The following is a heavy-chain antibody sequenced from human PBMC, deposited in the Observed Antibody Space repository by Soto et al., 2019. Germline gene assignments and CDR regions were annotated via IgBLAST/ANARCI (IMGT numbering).Heavy chain of an antibody. CDR1: GGSISSYY. J-gene: IGHJ5*02. D-gene: IGHD6-13*01. CDR2: IYYSGST. V-gene: IGHV4-59*01. Sequence: PSETLSLTCSVSGGSISSYYWSWIRQPPGKGLEWIGYIYYSGSTNYNPSLKSRVTISVDTSKNQFSLKLSPVTAADTAVYYCARVGVYSSSWYDGVVDNWFDPRGQVTRRTASS. CDR3: ARVGVYSSSWYDGVVDNWFDP.